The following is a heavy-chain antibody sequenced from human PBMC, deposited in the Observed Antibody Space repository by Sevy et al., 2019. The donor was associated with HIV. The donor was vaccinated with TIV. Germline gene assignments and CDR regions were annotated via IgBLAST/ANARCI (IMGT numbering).Heavy chain of an antibody. CDR2: INQDGNEK. CDR1: GFTFSDSW. V-gene: IGHV3-7*01. J-gene: IGHJ4*02. Sequence: GGSLRLSCAASGFTFSDSWMHWVRQAPGKGLEWVANINQDGNEKYYVDSVKGRFTISSDNAKNSLYLQMNSLRDDDTAVYYCATFSVGYWGQGTLVTVSS. D-gene: IGHD3-3*01. CDR3: ATFSVGY.